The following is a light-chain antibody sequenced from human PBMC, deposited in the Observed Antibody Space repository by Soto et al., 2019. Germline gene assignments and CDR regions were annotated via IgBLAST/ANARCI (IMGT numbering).Light chain of an antibody. CDR1: QGISNY. Sequence: IRMTLSPSALSASTEDRVTITCRASQGISNYLAWYQQKPGKVPKLLIYAASTLQSGVPSRFSGSGSGTDFTLTISSLQPEDVATYYCQKYNSAPWTFGQGTKVDIK. J-gene: IGKJ1*01. CDR3: QKYNSAPWT. CDR2: AAS. V-gene: IGKV1-27*01.